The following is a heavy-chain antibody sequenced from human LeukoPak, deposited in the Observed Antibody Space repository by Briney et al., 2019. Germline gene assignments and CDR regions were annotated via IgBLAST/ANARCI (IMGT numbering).Heavy chain of an antibody. V-gene: IGHV4-34*01. Sequence: SETLSLTCAVYGGSFSGYYWRWIRQPPGKGLEWIGEINHSGSTNYNPSLKSRVTISVDTSKNQFSLKLSSVTAADTAVYYCAKVYSGSYRGYYYYYYMDVWGKGTTVTVSS. CDR2: INHSGST. J-gene: IGHJ6*03. CDR3: AKVYSGSYRGYYYYYYMDV. CDR1: GGSFSGYY. D-gene: IGHD1-26*01.